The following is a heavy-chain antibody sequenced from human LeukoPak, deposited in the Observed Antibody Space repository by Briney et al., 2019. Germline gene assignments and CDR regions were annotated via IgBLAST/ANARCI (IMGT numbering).Heavy chain of an antibody. Sequence: GGSLRLSCVASGFTFNTYAMNWVRQAPGKGLEWVSTINGRGGSNFYADSVKGRFTISRDNSKNTLYMQMNALRHEDTAVYYCAIDFKATIRYSGLFDYWGQGTQVTVSS. D-gene: IGHD5-12*01. V-gene: IGHV3-23*01. J-gene: IGHJ4*02. CDR2: INGRGGSN. CDR1: GFTFNTYA. CDR3: AIDFKATIRYSGLFDY.